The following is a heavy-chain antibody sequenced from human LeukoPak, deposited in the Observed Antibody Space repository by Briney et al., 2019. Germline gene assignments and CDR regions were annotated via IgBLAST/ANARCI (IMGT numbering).Heavy chain of an antibody. D-gene: IGHD6-6*01. CDR2: ISYGGTKE. V-gene: IGHV3-30*04. Sequence: GRSLRLSCAASGFSFSDYALHWVRQAPGKGLEWVAVISYGGTKEYYADSVKGRFTISKDNSKNTLYLQMNSLRHEDTAVYYCARNKPITAFFGMDVLGQGTTVIVSS. CDR3: ARNKPITAFFGMDV. CDR1: GFSFSDYA. J-gene: IGHJ6*02.